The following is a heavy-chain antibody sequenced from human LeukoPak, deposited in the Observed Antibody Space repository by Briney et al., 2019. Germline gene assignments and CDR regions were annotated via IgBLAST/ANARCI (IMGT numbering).Heavy chain of an antibody. CDR3: AKLTSGYDST. Sequence: GGSLRLSCADSGFTFSSYAMSWVRQAPGKGLEWVSGISGSGGSTYYADSVKGRFTISRDNSKNTLYLQMNSLRAEDTAVYYCAKLTSGYDSTWGQGTLVTVSS. CDR1: GFTFSSYA. CDR2: ISGSGGST. J-gene: IGHJ5*02. V-gene: IGHV3-23*01. D-gene: IGHD5-12*01.